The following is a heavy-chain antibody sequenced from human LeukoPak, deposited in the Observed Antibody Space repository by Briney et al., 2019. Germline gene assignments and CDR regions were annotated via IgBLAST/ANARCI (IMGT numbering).Heavy chain of an antibody. CDR2: IYYSGST. J-gene: IGHJ4*02. CDR1: GGSISSSSYY. Sequence: LETLSLTCAVSGGSISSSSYYWGCIRQPPGNGLEWIGSIYYSGSTYYNPSLKSRVTISVDTSKNQFSLKLTSVTAADTAVYYCARHGHHGDHDYWGQGTLVTVSS. CDR3: ARHGHHGDHDY. D-gene: IGHD2-21*02. V-gene: IGHV4-39*01.